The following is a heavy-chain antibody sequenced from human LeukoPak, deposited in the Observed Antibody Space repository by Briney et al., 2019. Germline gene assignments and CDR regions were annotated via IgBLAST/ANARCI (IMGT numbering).Heavy chain of an antibody. CDR2: IYYSGST. CDR3: ARVGYYDSSGYHDAFDI. CDR1: GGSISSYY. V-gene: IGHV4-59*01. J-gene: IGHJ3*02. D-gene: IGHD3-22*01. Sequence: DPSETLSLTCTVSGGSISSYYWSWIRQPPGKGLEWIGYIYYSGSTNYNPSLKSRVTISVDTSKNQFSLKLSSVTAADTAVYYCARVGYYDSSGYHDAFDIWGQGTMVTVSS.